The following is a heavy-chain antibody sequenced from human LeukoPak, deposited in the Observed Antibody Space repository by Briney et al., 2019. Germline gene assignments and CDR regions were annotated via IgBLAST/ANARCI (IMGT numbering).Heavy chain of an antibody. CDR3: ARQGLAGSFDY. V-gene: IGHV4-59*08. CDR2: IYYSGST. D-gene: IGHD3/OR15-3a*01. CDR1: GGSISSYY. J-gene: IGHJ4*02. Sequence: SETLSLTCTVSGGSISSYYWSWIRQPPGKGLEWIGYIYYSGSTNYNPSLKSRVTISVDTSKNQFSLKLSSVTAADTAVYYCARQGLAGSFDYWGQGTLVTVSS.